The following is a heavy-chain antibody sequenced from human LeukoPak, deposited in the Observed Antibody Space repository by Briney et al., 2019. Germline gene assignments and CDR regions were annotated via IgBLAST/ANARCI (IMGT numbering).Heavy chain of an antibody. D-gene: IGHD6-13*01. V-gene: IGHV1-18*04. CDR1: GYTFTGYY. Sequence: GASVKVSCKASGYTFTGYYMHWGRQAPGQGLGWRGCISTYDANTEYAQKLQGRVTMTTDTSTSTAYMEVRSLSSDDTAVYYCARDGSGHWDTSRWYLGNWFDPWGQGTLATVSS. CDR2: ISTYDANT. CDR3: ARDGSGHWDTSRWYLGNWFDP. J-gene: IGHJ5*02.